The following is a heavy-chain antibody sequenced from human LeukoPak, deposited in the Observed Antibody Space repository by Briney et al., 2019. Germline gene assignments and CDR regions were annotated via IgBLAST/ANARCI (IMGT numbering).Heavy chain of an antibody. CDR2: IYYSGST. CDR3: ARGGYSMAARWFDP. Sequence: PSETLSLTCTVSGGSISSYYWSWIRQPPGKGLEWIGYIYYSGSTNYNPSLKSRVTISVDTSKNQFSLKLSSVTAADTAVYYCARGGYSMAARWFDPWGQGTLVTVSS. D-gene: IGHD4-11*01. V-gene: IGHV4-59*01. J-gene: IGHJ5*02. CDR1: GGSISSYY.